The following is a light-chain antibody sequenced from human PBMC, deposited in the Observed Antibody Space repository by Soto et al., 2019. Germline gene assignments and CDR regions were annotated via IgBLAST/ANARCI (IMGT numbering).Light chain of an antibody. CDR1: SSDIGGYNY. CDR3: NSYTSSDSWV. V-gene: IGLV2-8*01. Sequence: QSALTQPPSASGSPGQSVTISCTGTSSDIGGYNYVSWYQQHPGKAPKLMIYEVTMRPSGVPDRFSGSKSGNTASLTVSGLQAEDEADYYCNSYTSSDSWVFGGGTRLTVL. J-gene: IGLJ3*02. CDR2: EVT.